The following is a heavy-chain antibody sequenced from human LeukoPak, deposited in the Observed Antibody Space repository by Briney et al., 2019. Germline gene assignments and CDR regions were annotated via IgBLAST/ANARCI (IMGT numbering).Heavy chain of an antibody. D-gene: IGHD6-13*01. Sequence: GGSLRLSCAASGFSVSSNYMNWVRQAPGKGLEWVAVISSDGSDKYYADSVEGRFTISRDNSKNTLYLQMNSLRAEDTGVYYCATLIAPAGGYWGQGTLVTVSS. J-gene: IGHJ4*02. CDR3: ATLIAPAGGY. CDR1: GFSVSSNY. V-gene: IGHV3-30*03. CDR2: ISSDGSDK.